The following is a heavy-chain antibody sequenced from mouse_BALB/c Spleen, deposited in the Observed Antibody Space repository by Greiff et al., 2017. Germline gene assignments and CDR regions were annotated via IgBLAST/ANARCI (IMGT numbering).Heavy chain of an antibody. Sequence: EVNVVESGGGLVQPGGSLKLSCAASGFTFSSYTMSWVRQTPEKRLEWVAYISNGGGSTYYPDTVKGRFTISRDNAENTLYLQMSSLKSEDTAMYYCARHPHNYYGNYTLYYYAMDYWGQGTSVTVSS. CDR1: GFTFSSYT. CDR3: ARHPHNYYGNYTLYYYAMDY. CDR2: ISNGGGST. V-gene: IGHV5-12-2*01. J-gene: IGHJ4*01. D-gene: IGHD2-1*01.